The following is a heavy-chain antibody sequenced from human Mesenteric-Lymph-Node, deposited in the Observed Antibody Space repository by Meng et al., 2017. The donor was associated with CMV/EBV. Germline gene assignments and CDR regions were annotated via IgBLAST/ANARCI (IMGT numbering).Heavy chain of an antibody. Sequence: SETLSLTCTVSGGSVSSGSYYWSWIRQPPGKGLEWIGYIYYSGSTNYNPSLKSRVTISVDTSKNQFSLKLSSVTAADTVVYYCARGPFWSGSEYFQHWGQGTLVTVSS. CDR1: GGSVSSGSYY. V-gene: IGHV4-61*01. D-gene: IGHD3-3*01. CDR3: ARGPFWSGSEYFQH. J-gene: IGHJ1*01. CDR2: IYYSGST.